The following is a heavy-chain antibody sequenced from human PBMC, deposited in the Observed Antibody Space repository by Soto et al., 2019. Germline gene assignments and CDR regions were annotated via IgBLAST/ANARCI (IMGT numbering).Heavy chain of an antibody. V-gene: IGHV4-39*01. Sequence: PSETLSLTCTVSGGSISSSSYYWGWIRQPPGKGLEWIGSIYYSGSTYYNPSLKSRVTISVDTSKNQFSLKLSSVTAADTAVYYCARHSLRITLFGVVWGQFDPWGQGTLVIFSS. J-gene: IGHJ5*02. CDR1: GGSISSSSYY. D-gene: IGHD3-3*01. CDR3: ARHSLRITLFGVVWGQFDP. CDR2: IYYSGST.